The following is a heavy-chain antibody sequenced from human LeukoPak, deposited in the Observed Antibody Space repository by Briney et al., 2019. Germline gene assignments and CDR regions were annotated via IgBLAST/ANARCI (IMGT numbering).Heavy chain of an antibody. D-gene: IGHD5-24*01. CDR1: GFTFSSYS. V-gene: IGHV3-48*01. Sequence: GGSLRLSCAASGFTFSSYSMNWVRQAPGKGLEWVSYISSNSSTTYYADSVKGRFTISRDNAKNSMYLQMNSLRVEDTAVYYCARGTEMATMGSWFDPWGQGTLVTVSS. CDR2: ISSNSSTT. J-gene: IGHJ5*02. CDR3: ARGTEMATMGSWFDP.